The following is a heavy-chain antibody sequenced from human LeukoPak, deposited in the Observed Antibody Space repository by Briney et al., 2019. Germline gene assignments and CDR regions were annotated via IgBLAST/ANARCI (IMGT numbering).Heavy chain of an antibody. CDR1: GGSISSGDYY. V-gene: IGHV4-31*03. CDR3: AKYTTTSRKVGFDP. Sequence: SETLSLTCTVSGGSISSGDYYWSWIRQLPGKGLEWMGYIYYSGSTYYNPSLKSRLTMSVDTAKNQFSLRLRSVTAADTAVYYCAKYTTTSRKVGFDPWGQGTLITVSS. CDR2: IYYSGST. J-gene: IGHJ5*01. D-gene: IGHD2-2*01.